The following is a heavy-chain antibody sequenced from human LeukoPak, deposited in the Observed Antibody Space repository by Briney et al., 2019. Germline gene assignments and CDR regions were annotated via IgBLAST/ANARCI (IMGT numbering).Heavy chain of an antibody. CDR3: AREAIGDDYGDYRDFDY. CDR2: ISSSGSTI. V-gene: IGHV3-11*01. CDR1: GFTFSDYY. D-gene: IGHD4-17*01. Sequence: PGGSLRLSCAASGFTFSDYYMSWIRHAPGKGLEWVSYISSSGSTIYYADSVKGRFTISRDNAKNSLYLQMNSLRAEDTAVYYCAREAIGDDYGDYRDFDYWGQGTLVTVSS. J-gene: IGHJ4*02.